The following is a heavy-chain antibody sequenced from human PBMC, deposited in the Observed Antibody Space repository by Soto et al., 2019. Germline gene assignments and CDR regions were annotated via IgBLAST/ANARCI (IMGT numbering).Heavy chain of an antibody. V-gene: IGHV1-3*05. Sequence: QVQLVQSGAEEKKPGASVKVSCKASGYTFTSHAMHWVRQAPGQRLEWMGWINAGNGNTKYSQKFQGRVTITTDTSASTAYMELSSLRSEDTAVYYCARDGIAAAGTSCFDPWGQGTLVTFSS. J-gene: IGHJ5*02. CDR1: GYTFTSHA. CDR3: ARDGIAAAGTSCFDP. CDR2: INAGNGNT. D-gene: IGHD6-13*01.